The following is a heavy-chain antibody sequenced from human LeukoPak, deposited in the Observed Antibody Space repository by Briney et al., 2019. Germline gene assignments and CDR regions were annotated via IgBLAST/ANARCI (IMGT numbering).Heavy chain of an antibody. V-gene: IGHV4-4*07. CDR3: AREGSDFIDAFDI. CDR2: IYTSGST. CDR1: GGSLSSYY. D-gene: IGHD1-26*01. Sequence: SETLSLTCTVSGGSLSSYYWSWIRQPAGKGLEWIGRIYTSGSTNYNPSLTSRVTMSVDTSKNQFSLKLRSVTAADTAVYDSAREGSDFIDAFDIWGQGTMVTVSS. J-gene: IGHJ3*02.